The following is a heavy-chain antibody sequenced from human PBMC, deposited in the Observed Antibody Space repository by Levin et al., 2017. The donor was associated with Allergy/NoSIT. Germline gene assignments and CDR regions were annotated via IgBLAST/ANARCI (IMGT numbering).Heavy chain of an antibody. V-gene: IGHV3-30*18. CDR3: AKRYDSSDY. D-gene: IGHD5-12*01. CDR1: GFIFSDYA. Sequence: GGSLRLSCAASGFIFSDYAMYWVRQAPGKGLEWVGIISYDGNQKYYADSVKGRFAISRDNSKNTLYLQLNSLRLEDTALYYCAKRYDSSDYWGQGTLVTVSS. J-gene: IGHJ4*02. CDR2: ISYDGNQK.